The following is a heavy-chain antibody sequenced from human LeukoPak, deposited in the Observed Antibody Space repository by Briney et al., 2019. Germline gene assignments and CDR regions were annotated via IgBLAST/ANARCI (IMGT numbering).Heavy chain of an antibody. J-gene: IGHJ5*02. CDR2: IYYSGST. CDR1: VGSISTYY. CDR3: ARHATLAPINWFDP. Sequence: LETLSLTCIVSVGSISTYYWGWIRQTPGEGLEWVGYIYYSGSTNYNPPLQSRVTISVDTSKNQFSLKRSSVTAADTAVYYCARHATLAPINWFDPWGQGTLVTVSS. V-gene: IGHV4-59*08.